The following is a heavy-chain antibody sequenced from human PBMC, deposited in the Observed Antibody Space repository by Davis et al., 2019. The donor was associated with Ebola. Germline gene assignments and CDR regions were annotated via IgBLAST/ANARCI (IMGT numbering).Heavy chain of an antibody. D-gene: IGHD6-6*01. CDR2: ISAYNGNT. V-gene: IGHV1-18*01. CDR1: GYTFTSYG. CDR3: ARVRVYSSSSYWFDP. Sequence: ASVKVSCKASGYTFTSYGIGWVRQAPGQGLEWTGWISAYNGNTNYAQKFQGRVTITADKSTSTAYMELSSLRSEDTAVYYCARVRVYSSSSYWFDPWGQGTLVTVSS. J-gene: IGHJ5*02.